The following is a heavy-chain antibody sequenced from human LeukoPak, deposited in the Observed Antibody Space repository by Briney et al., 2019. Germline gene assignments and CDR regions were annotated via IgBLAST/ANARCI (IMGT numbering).Heavy chain of an antibody. Sequence: TSEALSLTCTVSGGSISSGGYYWSWIRQPPGKGLEWIGYIYHSGSTYYNPSLKSRVTISVDTSKNQFSLKLSSVTAADTAVYYCAAGQEKYCSSTSCYLHWGQGALVTVSS. CDR2: IYHSGST. CDR3: AAGQEKYCSSTSCYLH. J-gene: IGHJ1*01. D-gene: IGHD2-2*01. CDR1: GGSISSGGYY. V-gene: IGHV4-30-2*02.